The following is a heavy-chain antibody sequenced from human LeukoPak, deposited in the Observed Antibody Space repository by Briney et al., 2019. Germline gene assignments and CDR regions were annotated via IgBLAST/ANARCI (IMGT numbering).Heavy chain of an antibody. CDR2: IFYSEST. V-gene: IGHV4-59*08. J-gene: IGHJ4*02. CDR1: GVSITDNC. D-gene: IGHD3-10*01. CDR3: ARHIRDGSVNYYAVFDS. Sequence: SETLTLTCTVSGVSITDNCWSWIRQTPGKGLEWIGYIFYSESTDSSPSLKSRVTISIDTSNNQFSLELSSVTAADTAVYYCARHIRDGSVNYYAVFDSWGQGTLVTVSS.